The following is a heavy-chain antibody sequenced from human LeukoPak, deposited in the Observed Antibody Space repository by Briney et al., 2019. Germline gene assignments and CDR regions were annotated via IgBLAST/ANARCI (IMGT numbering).Heavy chain of an antibody. Sequence: GGSLRLSCAASGFTFSSYEMNWVRQAPGKGLEWVSYISSSGSTIYYADSVKGRFTISRDNAKNSLYLQMNSLRAEDTAVYYCARVPYNWNDPDYWGRGTLVTVSS. CDR2: ISSSGSTI. J-gene: IGHJ4*02. CDR1: GFTFSSYE. V-gene: IGHV3-48*03. D-gene: IGHD1-1*01. CDR3: ARVPYNWNDPDY.